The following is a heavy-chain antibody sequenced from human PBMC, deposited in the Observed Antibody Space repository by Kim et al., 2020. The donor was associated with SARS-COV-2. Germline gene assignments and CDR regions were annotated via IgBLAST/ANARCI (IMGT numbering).Heavy chain of an antibody. V-gene: IGHV3-30*18. D-gene: IGHD3-10*01. CDR3: AKDGGSGSYSYLVGYYYYGMDV. CDR1: GFTFSSYG. J-gene: IGHJ6*02. CDR2: ISYDGSNK. Sequence: GGSLRLSCAASGFTFSSYGMHWVRQAPGKGLEWVAVISYDGSNKYYADSVKGRFTISRDNSKNTLYLQMNSLRAEDTAVYYCAKDGGSGSYSYLVGYYYYGMDVWGQGTTVTVSS.